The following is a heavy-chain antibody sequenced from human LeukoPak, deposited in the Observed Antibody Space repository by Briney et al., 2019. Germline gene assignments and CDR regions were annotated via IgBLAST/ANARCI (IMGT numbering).Heavy chain of an antibody. CDR1: GGPISSSNW. D-gene: IGHD6-13*01. CDR2: IYHSGST. J-gene: IGHJ6*03. V-gene: IGHV4-4*02. CDR3: AREVRIAAAGRENYYYYMDV. Sequence: SETLSLTCAVSGGPISSSNWWSWVRQPPGKGLEWIGEIYHSGSTNYNPSLKSRVTISVDKSKNQFSLKLSSVTAADTAVYYCAREVRIAAAGRENYYYYMDVWGKGTTVTVSS.